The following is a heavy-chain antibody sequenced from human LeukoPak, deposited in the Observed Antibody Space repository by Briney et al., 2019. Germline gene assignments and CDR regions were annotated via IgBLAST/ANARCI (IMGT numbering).Heavy chain of an antibody. Sequence: PGGSLRLSCAASGFTFDDYAMHWVRQAPGKGLEWVSGISWNSGSIGYADSVKGRFTISRDNAKNSLYLQMNSLRAEDTALYYCAKDTRARDYYGSGSYTLDYWGQGTLVTVSS. CDR3: AKDTRARDYYGSGSYTLDY. D-gene: IGHD3-10*01. J-gene: IGHJ4*02. CDR2: ISWNSGSI. CDR1: GFTFDDYA. V-gene: IGHV3-9*01.